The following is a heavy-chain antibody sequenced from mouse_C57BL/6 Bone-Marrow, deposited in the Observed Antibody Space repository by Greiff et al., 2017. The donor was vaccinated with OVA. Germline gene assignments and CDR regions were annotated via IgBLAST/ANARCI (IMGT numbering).Heavy chain of an antibody. V-gene: IGHV5-4*03. J-gene: IGHJ4*01. CDR3: ARRYYYGSSYDAMDY. CDR1: GFTFSSYA. CDR2: ISDGGSYT. D-gene: IGHD1-1*01. Sequence: EVKLVESGGGLVKPGGSLKLSCAASGFTFSSYAMSWVRQTPEKRLEWVATISDGGSYTYYPDNVKGRFTISRDNAKNNLYLQMSHLKSEDTAMYYCARRYYYGSSYDAMDYWGQGTSVTVSS.